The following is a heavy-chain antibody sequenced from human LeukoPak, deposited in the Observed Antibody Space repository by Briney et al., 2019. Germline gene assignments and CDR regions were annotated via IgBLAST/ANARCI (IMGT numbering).Heavy chain of an antibody. J-gene: IGHJ4*02. CDR2: IRYDGSNK. V-gene: IGHV3-30*02. D-gene: IGHD3-22*01. CDR1: GFTFSSYG. CDR3: AKDLRDDYDSSGQPD. Sequence: PGGSLRLSCAASGFTFSSYGMHWVRQAPGKGLEWVAFIRYDGSNKYYADSVKGRFTISRDNSKNTLYLQMNSLRAEDTAVYYCAKDLRDDYDSSGQPDWGQGTLVTVSS.